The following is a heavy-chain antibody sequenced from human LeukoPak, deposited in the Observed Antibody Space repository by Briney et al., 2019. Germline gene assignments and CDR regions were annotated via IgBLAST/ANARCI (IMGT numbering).Heavy chain of an antibody. D-gene: IGHD1-26*01. CDR1: GYTFTGYY. CDR2: IYPNSGDT. Sequence: ASVKVSCKASGYTFTGYYMHWVRQAPGQGLEWMGWIYPNSGDTKYAQKFQGRVTVTRDTSISTAFMEVNRLTSDDTAVYYCVRSGSDAFDVWGQGTMVTVPS. J-gene: IGHJ3*01. V-gene: IGHV1-2*02. CDR3: VRSGSDAFDV.